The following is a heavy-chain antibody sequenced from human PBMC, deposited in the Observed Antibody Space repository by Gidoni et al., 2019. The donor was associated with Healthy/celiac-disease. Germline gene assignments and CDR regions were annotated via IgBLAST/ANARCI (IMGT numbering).Heavy chain of an antibody. CDR2: IRSKAYGGTT. J-gene: IGHJ5*02. Sequence: EVQLVESGGGLVKPGRSLRLSCPASGFTFGDYAMSWFRQAPGKGLEWVGFIRSKAYGGTTEYAASVKGRFTISRDDSKSIAYLQMNSLKTEDTAVYYCTRDIVPGATSAWFDPWGQGTLVTVSS. CDR3: TRDIVPGATSAWFDP. CDR1: GFTFGDYA. D-gene: IGHD5-12*01. V-gene: IGHV3-49*05.